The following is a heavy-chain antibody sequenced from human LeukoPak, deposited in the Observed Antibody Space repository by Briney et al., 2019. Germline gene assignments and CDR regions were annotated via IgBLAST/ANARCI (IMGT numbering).Heavy chain of an antibody. J-gene: IGHJ4*02. V-gene: IGHV3-7*01. Sequence: PGGSLRLSCAASGFTFSHYWMSWVRQAPGKGLEWVANIKQDGSEKYYVDSVKGRFTISRDNAKNSLYLQMNSLRAEDTAVYYCARETIAAAYFDYWGQGTLVTVSS. CDR3: ARETIAAAYFDY. CDR1: GFTFSHYW. CDR2: IKQDGSEK. D-gene: IGHD6-13*01.